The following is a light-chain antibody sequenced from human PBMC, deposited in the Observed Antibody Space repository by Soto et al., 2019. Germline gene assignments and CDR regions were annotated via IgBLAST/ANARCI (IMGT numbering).Light chain of an antibody. CDR2: EVN. CDR1: SSDVGGYNY. Sequence: QSVLTQPRSVSGSPGQSVTISCTGTSSDVGGYNYVSWYQQHPGKAPKLIIYEVNKRPSGVPDRFSGSKSGSTASLTVSGLQAEDEADYYCSSFAVSPVVFGGGTKVTVL. CDR3: SSFAVSPVV. J-gene: IGLJ2*01. V-gene: IGLV2-11*01.